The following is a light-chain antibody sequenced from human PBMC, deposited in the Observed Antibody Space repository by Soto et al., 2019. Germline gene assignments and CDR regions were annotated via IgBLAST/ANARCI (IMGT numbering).Light chain of an antibody. CDR3: QQFHSYPRT. CDR1: QGISSA. Sequence: AIQLTQSPSSLSASVGDRVTITCRTSQGISSALAWYQQKPGKPPKLLIYDASSLQTGVPPRFSGSGSGTDFTLTIIRLQPEDFASYYCQQFHSYPRTFGPGTKVDVK. V-gene: IGKV1-13*02. CDR2: DAS. J-gene: IGKJ3*01.